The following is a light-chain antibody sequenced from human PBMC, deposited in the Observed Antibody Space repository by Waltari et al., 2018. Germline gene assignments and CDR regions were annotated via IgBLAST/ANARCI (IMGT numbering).Light chain of an antibody. Sequence: DVVLTQSPLSLPVPLGQPASIPCRSSQSLVYIDGNTYLHWFHQRPGQSPRPLIYTVSNRDSGVPDRFSGSGSGTDFTLTIRRVEAEDVGVYYCMQSVHWPLNTFGQGTKLEIK. CDR2: TVS. CDR3: MQSVHWPLNT. V-gene: IGKV2-30*01. CDR1: QSLVYIDGNTY. J-gene: IGKJ2*01.